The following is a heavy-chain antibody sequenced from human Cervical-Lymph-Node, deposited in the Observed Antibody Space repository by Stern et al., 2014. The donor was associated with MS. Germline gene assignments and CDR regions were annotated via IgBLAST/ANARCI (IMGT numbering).Heavy chain of an antibody. Sequence: QVQLVQSGAEVKQPGSSVKVSCKASGGTFSSIEISWVRQAPGQGLEWLGGISPLFGTTNYAQQVQGRVTIVADESTNTVNMELSRLRSEDTAVYYCVRDQGGIAASWGQGTLVTVSS. CDR1: GGTFSSIE. CDR2: ISPLFGTT. CDR3: VRDQGGIAAS. V-gene: IGHV1-69*01. J-gene: IGHJ4*02. D-gene: IGHD6-13*01.